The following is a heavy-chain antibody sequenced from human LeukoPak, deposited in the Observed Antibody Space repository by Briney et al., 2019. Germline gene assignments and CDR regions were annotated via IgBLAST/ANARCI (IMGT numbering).Heavy chain of an antibody. V-gene: IGHV1-69*13. J-gene: IGHJ5*02. CDR1: GGTFSSYA. CDR3: ARDVGYGSGSYRTNWFDP. CDR2: IIPIFGTA. D-gene: IGHD3-10*01. Sequence: ASVKVACKASGGTFSSYAISWVRQAPGQGLEWMGGIIPIFGTANYAQKCQGRVTITADESTSTAYMELSSLRSEDTAVYYCARDVGYGSGSYRTNWFDPWGQGTLVTVSS.